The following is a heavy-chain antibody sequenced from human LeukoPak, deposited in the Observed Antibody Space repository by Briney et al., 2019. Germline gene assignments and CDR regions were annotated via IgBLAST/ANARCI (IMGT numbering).Heavy chain of an antibody. CDR3: ARERGTLAVAGDAVDI. V-gene: IGHV1-2*02. Sequence: ASVKVSCKASGYTFTGYYMHWVRQAPGEGLEWMGWINPNSGGTKYAQKFQGRVTMTRDTSINTAYMEGRRLTSDDTAVYYCARERGTLAVAGDAVDIWGQGTMVTVSS. CDR1: GYTFTGYY. J-gene: IGHJ3*02. CDR2: INPNSGGT. D-gene: IGHD6-19*01.